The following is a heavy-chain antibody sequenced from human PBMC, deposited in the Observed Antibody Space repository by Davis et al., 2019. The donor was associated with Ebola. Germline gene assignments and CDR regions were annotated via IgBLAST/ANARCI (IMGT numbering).Heavy chain of an antibody. D-gene: IGHD3-22*01. V-gene: IGHV3-30-3*02. Sequence: GESLKISCAASGFTFSSYAMHWVRQAPGKGLEWVAVISYDGSNKYYADSVKGRFTISRDNSKNTLYLQMNSLRAEDTAVYYCAKHKTTMILLRGFDYWGQGTLVTVSS. CDR2: ISYDGSNK. J-gene: IGHJ4*02. CDR3: AKHKTTMILLRGFDY. CDR1: GFTFSSYA.